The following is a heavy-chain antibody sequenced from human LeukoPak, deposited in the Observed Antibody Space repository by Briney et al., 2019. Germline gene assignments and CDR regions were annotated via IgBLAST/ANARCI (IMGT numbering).Heavy chain of an antibody. CDR1: GYTFTSYY. CDR2: IIPSGVST. D-gene: IGHD4-11*01. V-gene: IGHV1-46*01. Sequence: GASVKDSCKASGYTFTSYYMRWGPQAPGERLGWMGQIIPSGVSTRYAQKLQSRVPITRHTSTITVYMELSSLRSEDTAVYYCAREAYGSNDNNWFDPWGQGTLVTVSS. J-gene: IGHJ5*02. CDR3: AREAYGSNDNNWFDP.